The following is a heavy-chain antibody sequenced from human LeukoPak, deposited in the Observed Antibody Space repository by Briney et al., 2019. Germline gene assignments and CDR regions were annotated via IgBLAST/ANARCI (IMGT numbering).Heavy chain of an antibody. D-gene: IGHD3-10*01. Sequence: PSGTLSHTCAVSGGSISSSNWWSWVRQPPGKGLEWIGEIYHSGSTNYNPSLKSRVTISVDKSKNQFPLKLSSVTAADTAVYYCARGSGRVGIYYFDYWGQGTLVTVSS. CDR3: ARGSGRVGIYYFDY. CDR1: GGSISSSNW. CDR2: IYHSGST. J-gene: IGHJ4*02. V-gene: IGHV4-4*02.